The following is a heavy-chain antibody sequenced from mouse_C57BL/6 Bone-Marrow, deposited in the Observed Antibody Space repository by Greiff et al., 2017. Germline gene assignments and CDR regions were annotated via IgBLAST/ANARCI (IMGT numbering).Heavy chain of an antibody. J-gene: IGHJ3*01. Sequence: VQLQESGAELVKPGASVKVSCKASGYTFTSYWMHWVQQRPGQGLEWIGRIHPSDSDTNYHQKFKGKATLTVDKSSSPAYMQLSRLTSEDSAVCYSAIALLVEFAYWGQGTLVTVSA. CDR1: GYTFTSYW. CDR3: AIALLVEFAY. CDR2: IHPSDSDT. V-gene: IGHV1-74*04. D-gene: IGHD2-2*01.